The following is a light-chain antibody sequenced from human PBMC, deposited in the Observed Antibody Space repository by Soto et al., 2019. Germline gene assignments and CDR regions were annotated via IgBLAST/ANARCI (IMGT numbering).Light chain of an antibody. Sequence: VLTQSPGTLSLSPGERATLSCRASQSFRGLLAWYQQKPGQAPRLLIYDAYNRATGIPPRFSGSGSGTDFTLTISSLEPEDSAVYYCQQRHMWPITFGQGTRLEIK. J-gene: IGKJ5*01. V-gene: IGKV3-11*01. CDR1: QSFRGL. CDR2: DAY. CDR3: QQRHMWPIT.